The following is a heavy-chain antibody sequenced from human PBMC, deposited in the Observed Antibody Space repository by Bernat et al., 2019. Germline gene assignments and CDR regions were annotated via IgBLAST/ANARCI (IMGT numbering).Heavy chain of an antibody. J-gene: IGHJ4*02. Sequence: QVQLVESGGGVVQPGRSLRLSCAASGFTFSSYAMHWVRQAPGKGLEWVAVISYDGSNKYYADSVKGRFTISRDNSKNTQYLQMNSLRAEDTAVYYCARGGAGYYYDSSGYYFTEPYFDYWGQGTLVTVSS. CDR3: ARGGAGYYYDSSGYYFTEPYFDY. D-gene: IGHD3-22*01. CDR2: ISYDGSNK. CDR1: GFTFSSYA. V-gene: IGHV3-30-3*01.